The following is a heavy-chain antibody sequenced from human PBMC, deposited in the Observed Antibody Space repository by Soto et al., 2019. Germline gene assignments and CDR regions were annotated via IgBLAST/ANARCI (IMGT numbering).Heavy chain of an antibody. D-gene: IGHD4-17*01. Sequence: PGGSLRLSCAASVFTFSSYAMSWVRQAPGKGLEWVSAISGSGGSTYYADSVKGRFTISRDNSKNTLYLQMNSLRAEDTAVYYCAKDLESPSLGYGDYVDWFDPWGQGTLVTVSS. CDR2: ISGSGGST. CDR3: AKDLESPSLGYGDYVDWFDP. J-gene: IGHJ5*02. CDR1: VFTFSSYA. V-gene: IGHV3-23*01.